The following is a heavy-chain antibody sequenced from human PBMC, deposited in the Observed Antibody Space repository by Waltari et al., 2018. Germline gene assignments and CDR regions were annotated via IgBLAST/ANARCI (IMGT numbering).Heavy chain of an antibody. CDR2: MNPNSGNT. Sequence: QVQLVQSGAEVKKPGASVKVSCKASGYTFTSYDITWVRPATGQGLEWMGWMNPNSGNTGYAQKFQDRVTMTRNTSISTAYMELSSLRSEDTAVYYCARRIFYYDSSGYTSDAFDIWGQGTMVTVSS. J-gene: IGHJ3*02. CDR1: GYTFTSYD. D-gene: IGHD3-22*01. CDR3: ARRIFYYDSSGYTSDAFDI. V-gene: IGHV1-8*01.